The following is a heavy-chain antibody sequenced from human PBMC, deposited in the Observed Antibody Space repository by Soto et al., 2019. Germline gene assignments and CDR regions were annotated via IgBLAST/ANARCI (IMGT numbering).Heavy chain of an antibody. D-gene: IGHD6-19*01. Sequence: GGSLRLSCAASGFTFSGSAMHWVRQASGKGLEWVGRIRSKANSYATAYAASVKGRFTISRDDSKNTAYLQMNSLRAEDTAVYYCAKDRLGQWLSLSYYFDYWGQGTLVTVSS. CDR2: IRSKANSYAT. V-gene: IGHV3-73*01. CDR1: GFTFSGSA. CDR3: AKDRLGQWLSLSYYFDY. J-gene: IGHJ4*02.